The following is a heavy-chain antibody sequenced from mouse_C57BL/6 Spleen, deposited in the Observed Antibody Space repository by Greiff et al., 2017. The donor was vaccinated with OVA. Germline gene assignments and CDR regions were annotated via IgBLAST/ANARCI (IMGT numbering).Heavy chain of an antibody. CDR1: GYAFSSSW. V-gene: IGHV1-82*01. CDR3: ARVITTVVAKAY. Sequence: QVQLKQSGPELVKPGASVKISCKASGYAFSSSWMNWVKQRPGKGLEWIGRIYPGDGDTNYNGKFKGKATLTADKSSSTAYMQLSSLTSEDSAVYFCARVITTVVAKAYWGQGTLVTVSA. J-gene: IGHJ3*01. CDR2: IYPGDGDT. D-gene: IGHD1-1*01.